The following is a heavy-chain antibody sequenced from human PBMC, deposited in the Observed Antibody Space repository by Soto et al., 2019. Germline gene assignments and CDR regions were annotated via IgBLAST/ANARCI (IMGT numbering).Heavy chain of an antibody. Sequence: SETLSLTCSVSGGSISSYYWSWIRQPPGKGLEWIGYIYYSGSTNYNPSLKSRVTISVDTSKNQFSLKLSSVTAADTAVYYCARSYGRVVRGVIIYYFDYWGQGTLVTVSS. CDR3: ARSYGRVVRGVIIYYFDY. CDR1: GGSISSYY. J-gene: IGHJ4*02. V-gene: IGHV4-59*01. CDR2: IYYSGST. D-gene: IGHD3-10*01.